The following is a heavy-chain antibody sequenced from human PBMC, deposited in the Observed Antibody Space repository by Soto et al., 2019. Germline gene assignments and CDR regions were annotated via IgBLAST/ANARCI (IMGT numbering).Heavy chain of an antibody. CDR3: ARGGYDFWSGAGANWFDP. J-gene: IGHJ5*02. Sequence: GASVKVSCKASGYTFTSYDINWVRQATGQRLEWMGWMNPNSGNTGYAQKFQGRVTMTRNTSISTAYMELSSLRSEDTAVYYCARGGYDFWSGAGANWFDPWGQGTLVTVSS. CDR2: MNPNSGNT. CDR1: GYTFTSYD. V-gene: IGHV1-8*01. D-gene: IGHD3-3*01.